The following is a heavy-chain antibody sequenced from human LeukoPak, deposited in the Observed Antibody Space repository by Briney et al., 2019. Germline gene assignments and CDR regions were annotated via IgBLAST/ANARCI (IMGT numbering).Heavy chain of an antibody. V-gene: IGHV1-2*02. Sequence: ASVKVSCKAYGYTFTGYYMHWVRQAPGQGLEWMGWINPNSGGTNYAQKFQGRVTMTRDTSISTAYMELSRLRSDDTAVYYCAAKYYYDSSGYPLEYWGQGTLVTVSS. D-gene: IGHD3-22*01. J-gene: IGHJ4*02. CDR2: INPNSGGT. CDR3: AAKYYYDSSGYPLEY. CDR1: GYTFTGYY.